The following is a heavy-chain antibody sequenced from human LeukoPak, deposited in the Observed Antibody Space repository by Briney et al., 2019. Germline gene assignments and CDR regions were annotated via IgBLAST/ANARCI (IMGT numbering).Heavy chain of an antibody. J-gene: IGHJ4*02. D-gene: IGHD2-15*01. V-gene: IGHV3-21*01. CDR2: ISSSSTYI. CDR3: ASIKVVQYYFDY. Sequence: PGGSLRLSCAASGFAFSSDTMNWVRQAPGKGLEWVSCISSSSTYIYYADSVKGRFTISRDNSKNTLYLQMNSLRAEDTAVYYCASIKVVQYYFDYWGQGTLVTVSS. CDR1: GFAFSSDT.